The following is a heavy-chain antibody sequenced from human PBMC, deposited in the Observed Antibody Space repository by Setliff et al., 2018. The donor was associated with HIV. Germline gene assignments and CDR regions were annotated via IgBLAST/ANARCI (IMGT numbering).Heavy chain of an antibody. D-gene: IGHD3-10*01. Sequence: GGSLRLSCVASEFTFSKYRMSWVRQAPGKGLEWVAYIKEDGSDKYYEDSVKGRFTISRDNAKNSLYLQMNSLRAEDTAMYYCARDWVSMDRGASMDVWGKGTTVTVS. CDR1: EFTFSKYR. V-gene: IGHV3-7*03. CDR3: ARDWVSMDRGASMDV. CDR2: IKEDGSDK. J-gene: IGHJ6*03.